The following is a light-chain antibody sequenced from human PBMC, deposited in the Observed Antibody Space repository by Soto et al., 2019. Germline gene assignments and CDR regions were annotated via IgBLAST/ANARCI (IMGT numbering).Light chain of an antibody. CDR2: GAS. CDR3: QQYDNWLPIT. J-gene: IGKJ5*01. CDR1: QSVSSSY. Sequence: EIVLTQSPGTLSLSPGERATLSCRASQSVSSSYLAWYQQKPGQAPRLLIYGASSRATGIPDRFSGSGSGTDFTLTISSLQSEDLAVYYCQQYDNWLPITFGQGTRLEIK. V-gene: IGKV3-20*01.